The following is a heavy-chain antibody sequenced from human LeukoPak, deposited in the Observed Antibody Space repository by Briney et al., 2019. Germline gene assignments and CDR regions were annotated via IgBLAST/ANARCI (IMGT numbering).Heavy chain of an antibody. CDR2: ISGDGVST. J-gene: IGHJ6*02. CDR3: AKEYCSSISCYIYYYYGMAV. CDR1: GFTFDAYA. D-gene: IGHD2-2*02. V-gene: IGHV3-23*01. Sequence: GGSLRLSCAASGFTFDAYAMHWVRQAPGKGLEWVSLISGDGVSTYYADSVKGRFTISRDNSKNTLYLQMNSLRAEDTAVYYCAKEYCSSISCYIYYYYGMAVWGQGTTVTVSS.